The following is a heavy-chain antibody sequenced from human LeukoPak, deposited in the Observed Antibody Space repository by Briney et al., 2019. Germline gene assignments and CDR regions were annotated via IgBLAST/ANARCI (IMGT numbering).Heavy chain of an antibody. J-gene: IGHJ4*02. D-gene: IGHD1-1*01. V-gene: IGHV1-3*01. CDR1: GYTFTSHA. CDR2: INADNGNT. CDR3: ARSMGGVQYYFDY. Sequence: ASVKVSCKASGYTFTSHAIYWVRQAPGQRLEWMGWINADNGNTKYSQKLQGRVTMTTDTSTSTAYMELRSLRSDDTAVYYCARSMGGVQYYFDYWGQGTLVTVSS.